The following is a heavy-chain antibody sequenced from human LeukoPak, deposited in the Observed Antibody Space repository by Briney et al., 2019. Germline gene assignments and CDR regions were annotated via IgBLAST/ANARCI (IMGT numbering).Heavy chain of an antibody. CDR2: IYSGGST. J-gene: IGHJ3*01. V-gene: IGHV3-53*01. CDR1: GFTVSNNY. Sequence: GGSLRLSCAASGFTVSNNYMSWVRQAPGKGLEWVSVIYSGGSTYYADSVKGRFTISRDNSKNSLYLQMNSLRVEDTAVYYCAKVQSDIVGAMFFSFDVWGQGTMVSVSS. D-gene: IGHD1-26*01. CDR3: AKVQSDIVGAMFFSFDV.